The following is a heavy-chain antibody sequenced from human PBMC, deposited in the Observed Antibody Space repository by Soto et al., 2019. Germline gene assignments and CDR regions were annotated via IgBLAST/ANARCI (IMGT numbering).Heavy chain of an antibody. CDR1: GFTFSNYA. CDR3: GRTFRDGLLGLDP. J-gene: IGHJ5*02. Sequence: GGSLRLSCAASGFTFSNYAMTWVRQAPGKGLEWVSSISGSGGSTPYADSVMGRFSISRDIVKNTLYLQMTSLRAEDAAIYYCGRTFRDGLLGLDPWGQGTLVTVSS. V-gene: IGHV3-23*01. D-gene: IGHD3-16*01. CDR2: ISGSGGST.